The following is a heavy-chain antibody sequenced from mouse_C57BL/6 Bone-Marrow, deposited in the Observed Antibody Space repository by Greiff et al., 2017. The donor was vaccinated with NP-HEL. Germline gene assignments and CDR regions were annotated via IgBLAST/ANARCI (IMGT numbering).Heavy chain of an antibody. D-gene: IGHD2-1*01. CDR1: GFTFSSSA. J-gene: IGHJ3*01. CDR3: TRGGTDGNYVGFAY. V-gene: IGHV5-9-1*02. CDR2: ISRGGDYI. Sequence: EVKLMESGEGLVKPGGSLKLSCAASGFTFSSSAMSWVRQTPEKRLEWVAYISRGGDYIYYADTVKGRITIARDNARNTLYLQMSSLKSEDTAMYYGTRGGTDGNYVGFAYWGQGTLVTVSA.